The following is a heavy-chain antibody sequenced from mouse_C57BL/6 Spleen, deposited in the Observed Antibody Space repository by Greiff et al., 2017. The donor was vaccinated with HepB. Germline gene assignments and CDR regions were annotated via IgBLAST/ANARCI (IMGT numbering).Heavy chain of an antibody. CDR2: IYPGDGDT. D-gene: IGHD2-2*01. V-gene: IGHV1-82*01. J-gene: IGHJ3*01. CDR1: GYAFSSSW. CDR3: AREDYGYDGWFAY. Sequence: QVQLKESGPELVKPGASVKISCKASGYAFSSSWMNWVKQRPGKGLEWIGRIYPGDGDTNYNGKFKGKATLTADKSSSTAYMQLSSLTSEDSAVYFCAREDYGYDGWFAYWGQGTLVTVSA.